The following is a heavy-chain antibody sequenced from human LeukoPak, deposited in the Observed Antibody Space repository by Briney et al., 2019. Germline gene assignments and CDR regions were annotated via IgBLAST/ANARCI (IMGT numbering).Heavy chain of an antibody. CDR1: GFTFDGYA. D-gene: IGHD2-2*01. J-gene: IGHJ6*02. CDR3: AKDRYQHPLGYGMDV. Sequence: PGRSLRLSCAASGFTFDGYAMHWVRQAPGKGLEWVSGISWNSGSIGYADSVKGRFTISRDNAKNSLYLQMNSLRAEDTALYYCAKDRYQHPLGYGMDVWGQGTTVTVSS. V-gene: IGHV3-9*01. CDR2: ISWNSGSI.